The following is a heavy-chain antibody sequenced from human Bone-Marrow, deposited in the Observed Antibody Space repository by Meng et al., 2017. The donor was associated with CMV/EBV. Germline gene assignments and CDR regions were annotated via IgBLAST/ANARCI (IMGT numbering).Heavy chain of an antibody. CDR1: GLTFSSNA. Sequence: GGSLRLSCEASGLTFSSNAMHWVRQAPGKGLEWVAIILYDGSNKDYADSVKGRFTISRDNSKNTLYLQKNSLRAEDTAMYYCARDLGWGFGELVLLGSGYYYGMDVWGQGTTVTVSS. D-gene: IGHD3-10*01. V-gene: IGHV3-30-3*01. J-gene: IGHJ6*02. CDR2: ILYDGSNK. CDR3: ARDLGWGFGELVLLGSGYYYGMDV.